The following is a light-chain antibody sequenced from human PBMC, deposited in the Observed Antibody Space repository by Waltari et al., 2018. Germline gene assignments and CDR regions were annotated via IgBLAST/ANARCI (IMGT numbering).Light chain of an antibody. CDR2: KAS. Sequence: DIQMTQSPSTLSASVGDRFTITCRASQSISNWLAWSQQKPGKAPKLLIYKASTLESGVPSRFSGSGSGTEFTLTISSLQPDDFATYYCQQYNSYSLLTFGGGTKVEIK. J-gene: IGKJ4*01. CDR3: QQYNSYSLLT. CDR1: QSISNW. V-gene: IGKV1-5*03.